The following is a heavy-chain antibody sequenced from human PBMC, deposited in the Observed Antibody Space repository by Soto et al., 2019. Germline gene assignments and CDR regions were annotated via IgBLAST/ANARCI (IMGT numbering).Heavy chain of an antibody. J-gene: IGHJ6*03. D-gene: IGHD3-3*01. CDR3: ARERIWSAHDYYYMDV. V-gene: IGHV4-34*01. CDR1: GGSFSGYY. CDR2: INHSGST. Sequence: QVQLQQWGAGLLKPSETLSLTCAVYGGSFSGYYWSWIRQPPGKGLEWIGEINHSGSTNYNPSLKRRVTIAVDTSKNQFSLKLSSVTAADTAVYYCARERIWSAHDYYYMDVWGKGTTVTVSS.